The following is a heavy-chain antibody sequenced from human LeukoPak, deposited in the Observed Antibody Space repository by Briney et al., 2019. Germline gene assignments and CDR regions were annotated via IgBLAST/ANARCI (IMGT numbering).Heavy chain of an antibody. D-gene: IGHD2-2*01. CDR3: ARREPAAQRYYYYYMDV. J-gene: IGHJ6*03. V-gene: IGHV1-8*01. Sequence: ASVKVSCKASGYTFTSYDINWVRQATGQGLEWMGWMNPNSGNTGYAQKFQGRVTMTRNTSISTAYMELSSLRSEDTAVYYCARREPAAQRYYYYYMDVWGKGTTVTVSS. CDR2: MNPNSGNT. CDR1: GYTFTSYD.